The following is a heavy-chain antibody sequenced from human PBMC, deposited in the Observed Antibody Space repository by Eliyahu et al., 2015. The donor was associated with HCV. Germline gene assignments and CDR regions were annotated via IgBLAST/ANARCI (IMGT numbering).Heavy chain of an antibody. V-gene: IGHV5-51*01. CDR2: IYPGDSDT. CDR1: GYSFXXXW. Sequence: EVQLVQSGAEVKKPGEXLKISCEGSGYSFXXXWIAWVRQMPGKGLEWMGIIYPGDSDTRYGPSFQGQVTISVDKSISTAYLQWSSLKASDTAMYFCARHAQVYCGNGVCSRGHIDYWGQGTLVTVSS. CDR3: ARHAQVYCGNGVCSRGHIDY. J-gene: IGHJ4*02. D-gene: IGHD2-8*01.